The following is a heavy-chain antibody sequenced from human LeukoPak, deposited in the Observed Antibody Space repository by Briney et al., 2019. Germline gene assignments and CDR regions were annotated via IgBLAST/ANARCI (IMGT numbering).Heavy chain of an antibody. D-gene: IGHD3-22*01. J-gene: IGHJ4*02. V-gene: IGHV3-74*01. CDR2: INSDATST. Sequence: PGGSLRLSCAASGFMLSSTWMHWVRQAPGKGLVWVSRINSDATSTSYADSVRGRFTISRDNSKNTLYLQMNSLRAEDTAVYYCANYDSSGYHPGYWGQGTLVTVSS. CDR1: GFMLSSTW. CDR3: ANYDSSGYHPGY.